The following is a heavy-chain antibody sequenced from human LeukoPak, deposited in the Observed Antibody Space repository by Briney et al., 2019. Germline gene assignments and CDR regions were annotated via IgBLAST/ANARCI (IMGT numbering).Heavy chain of an antibody. D-gene: IGHD3-22*01. J-gene: IGHJ4*02. V-gene: IGHV3-23*01. CDR2: ISGSGGST. Sequence: GGSLRLSCAASGFTFSSYAMSWVRQAPGKGLEWVSAISGSGGSTYYAGSVKGRFTISRDNSKNTLYLQMNSLRAEDTAVYYCAKDLVEYDSSGYYSYWGQGTLVTVSS. CDR1: GFTFSSYA. CDR3: AKDLVEYDSSGYYSY.